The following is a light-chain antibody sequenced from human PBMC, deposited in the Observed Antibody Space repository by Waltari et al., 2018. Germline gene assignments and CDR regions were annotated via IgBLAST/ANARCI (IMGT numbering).Light chain of an antibody. CDR3: QTWGTGIPYGV. V-gene: IGLV4-69*01. Sequence: QLVLTQSPSASASLGASVKLTCTLSSGHSSYAIAWHQQQPEKGPRYLMKLNSDGSHSKGDGIPDRFSGSSSGAERYLTISSLQSEDEADYYCQTWGTGIPYGVFGGGTKLTVL. CDR2: LNSDGSH. CDR1: SGHSSYA. J-gene: IGLJ3*02.